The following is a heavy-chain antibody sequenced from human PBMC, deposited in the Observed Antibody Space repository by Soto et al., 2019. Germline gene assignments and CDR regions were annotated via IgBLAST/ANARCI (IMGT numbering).Heavy chain of an antibody. CDR1: GFTFSNAW. CDR2: IKSKTDGGTT. V-gene: IGHV3-15*07. J-gene: IGHJ3*02. D-gene: IGHD2-8*01. Sequence: GGSLRLSCAASGFTFSNAWMNWVRQAPGKGLEWVGRIKSKTDGGTTDYAAPVKGRFTISRDDSKNTLYLQMNSLKTEDTAVYYCTTEKGCTNGVCTTIDFDIWGQGTMVTVSS. CDR3: TTEKGCTNGVCTTIDFDI.